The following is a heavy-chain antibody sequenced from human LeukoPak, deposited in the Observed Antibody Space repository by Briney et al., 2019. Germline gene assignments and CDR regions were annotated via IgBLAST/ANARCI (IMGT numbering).Heavy chain of an antibody. V-gene: IGHV4-39*07. Sequence: SETLSLTCSVSGGSISSSTYYWGWIRQPPGKGLVWIGSIYYSGSTYYNPSLKSRVTISVDTSKNQFSLKLSSVTAADTAVYYCARDRFDTALVWGQGTLVTVSS. CDR3: ARDRFDTALV. J-gene: IGHJ4*02. CDR2: IYYSGST. CDR1: GGSISSSTYY. D-gene: IGHD5-18*01.